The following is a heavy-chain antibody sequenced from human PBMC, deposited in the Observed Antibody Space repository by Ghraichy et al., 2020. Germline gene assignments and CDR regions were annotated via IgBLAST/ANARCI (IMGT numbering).Heavy chain of an antibody. CDR2: TYYRSEWFH. D-gene: IGHD2-2*01. J-gene: IGHJ3*01. V-gene: IGHV6-1*01. CDR1: GDTVSSSSA. Sequence: SQTLSLTCAISGDTVSSSSAWNWIRQSPRGLEWLGRTYYRSEWFHDDAEAVKSRIIINPDTSRDQVSLQLNSVTPEDTAIYYCTRESGDQKAFDVWGQGTMVTVSS. CDR3: TRESGDQKAFDV.